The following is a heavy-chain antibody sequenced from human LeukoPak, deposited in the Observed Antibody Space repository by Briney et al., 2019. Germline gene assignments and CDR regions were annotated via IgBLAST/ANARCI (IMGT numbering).Heavy chain of an antibody. CDR2: INHSGST. D-gene: IGHD3-10*01. Sequence: GSLRLSCAASGFTFSSYAMSWIRQPPGKGLEWIGEINHSGSTNYNPSLKSRVTISVDTSKNQFSLKLSSVTAADTAVHYCARGRPVLLWFGEPSNWFDPWGQGTLVTVSS. CDR3: ARGRPVLLWFGEPSNWFDP. V-gene: IGHV4-34*01. J-gene: IGHJ5*02. CDR1: GFTFSSYA.